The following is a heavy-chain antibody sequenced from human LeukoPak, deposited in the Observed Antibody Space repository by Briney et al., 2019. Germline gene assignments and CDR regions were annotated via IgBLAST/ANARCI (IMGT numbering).Heavy chain of an antibody. CDR1: GYTFTSYD. V-gene: IGHV1-8*01. Sequence: ASVKVSRKASGYTFTSYDINWVRQATGQGLEWMGWMNPKSGNTGNAQKFQGRVTMTRNTSISSAYMELSSLRSEDTAVYYCARAYYYDSSGYYFLGAFDTWGQGTMVTVSS. CDR3: ARAYYYDSSGYYFLGAFDT. J-gene: IGHJ3*02. D-gene: IGHD3-22*01. CDR2: MNPKSGNT.